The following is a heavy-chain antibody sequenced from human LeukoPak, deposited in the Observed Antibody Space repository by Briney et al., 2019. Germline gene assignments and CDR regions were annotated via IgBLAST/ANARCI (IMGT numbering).Heavy chain of an antibody. J-gene: IGHJ5*02. CDR2: LYTSGGT. CDR3: ARVQGFSYTYDWFDP. D-gene: IGHD5-18*01. CDR1: GLSISSHY. V-gene: IGHV4-4*07. Sequence: SETLSLTCSVSGLSISSHYWSWVRQPAGKGLEWIGRLYTSGGTNYNPSLKSRVTMSVDTSKNQFSLRLSSVTAADTAVYYCARVQGFSYTYDWFDPWGQGTLVTVSS.